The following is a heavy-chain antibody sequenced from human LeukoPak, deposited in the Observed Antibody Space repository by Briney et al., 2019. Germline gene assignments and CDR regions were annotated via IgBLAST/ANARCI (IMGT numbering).Heavy chain of an antibody. CDR1: GGSISSYY. CDR2: IYYSGST. J-gene: IGHJ3*02. CDR3: ARDWCYYDRGATISHAFDI. D-gene: IGHD3-22*01. Sequence: SETLSLTCTVSGGSISSYYWSWIRQPAGKGLEWNGYIYYSGSTNYNPSLKSRVTISVDTSKNQFSLKLSSVTAADTAVYYCARDWCYYDRGATISHAFDIWGQGTMVTVSS. V-gene: IGHV4-59*01.